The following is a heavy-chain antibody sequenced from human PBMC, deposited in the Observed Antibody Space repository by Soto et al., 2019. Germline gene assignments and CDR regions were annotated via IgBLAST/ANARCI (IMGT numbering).Heavy chain of an antibody. CDR2: IIPIFGTA. J-gene: IGHJ4*02. CDR1: GGTFSSYA. D-gene: IGHD3-22*01. Sequence: QVQLVQSGAEVKKPGSSVKVSCKASGGTFSSYAISWVRQAPGQGLEWMGGIIPIFGTANYAQKFQGRVTITADECTRTVYMELSSLRSEDTAVYYCASSYYDSSGYYYFDYWGQGTLVTVSS. V-gene: IGHV1-69*12. CDR3: ASSYYDSSGYYYFDY.